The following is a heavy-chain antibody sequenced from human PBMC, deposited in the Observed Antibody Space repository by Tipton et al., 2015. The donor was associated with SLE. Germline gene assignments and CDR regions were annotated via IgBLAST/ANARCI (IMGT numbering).Heavy chain of an antibody. V-gene: IGHV3-30*18. CDR3: AKDSAFSNSWPVDY. D-gene: IGHD6-13*01. CDR1: GFIFSSYS. CDR2: IWNDGTKT. J-gene: IGHJ4*02. Sequence: SLRLSCAASGFIFSSYSMKWVRQAPGKGLEWVAVIWNDGTKTYYADSVKGRFTISRDNSKNTLDLQMDSLRTEDTAVYFCAKDSAFSNSWPVDYWGQGTLVTVSS.